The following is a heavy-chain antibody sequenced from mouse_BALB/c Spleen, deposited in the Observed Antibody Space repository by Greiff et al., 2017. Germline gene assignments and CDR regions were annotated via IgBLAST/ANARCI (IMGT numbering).Heavy chain of an antibody. CDR1: GYTFTSYW. Sequence: QVQLQQSGAELAKPGASVKMSCKASGYTFTSYWMHWVKQRPGQGLEWIGYINPSTGYTEYNQKFKDKATLTADKSSSTAYMQLSSLTSEDSAVYYCARSGPWFAYWGQGTLVTVSA. D-gene: IGHD3-1*01. V-gene: IGHV1-7*01. CDR2: INPSTGYT. CDR3: ARSGPWFAY. J-gene: IGHJ3*01.